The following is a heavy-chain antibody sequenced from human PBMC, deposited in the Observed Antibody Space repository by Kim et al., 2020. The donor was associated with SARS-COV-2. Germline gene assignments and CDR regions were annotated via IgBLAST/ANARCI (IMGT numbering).Heavy chain of an antibody. CDR3: AMVRGVIGGGGSSWFDP. V-gene: IGHV4-4*02. CDR2: ISHSGST. Sequence: SETLSLTCAASGGSISSSNWWSWVRQPPGKGLEWIGEISHSGSTNYNPSLKSRVTISVDKSKNQFSLKLSSVTAADTAVYYCAMVRGVIGGGGSSWFDPWGQGTLVTVSS. D-gene: IGHD3-10*01. CDR1: GGSISSSNW. J-gene: IGHJ5*02.